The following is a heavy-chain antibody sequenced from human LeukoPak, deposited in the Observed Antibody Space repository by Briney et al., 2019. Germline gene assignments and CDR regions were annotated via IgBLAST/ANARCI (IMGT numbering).Heavy chain of an antibody. CDR3: ARAHCTNGVCYSGY. V-gene: IGHV1-8*03. J-gene: IGHJ4*02. D-gene: IGHD2-8*01. CDR1: GYTFTSYD. CDR2: MNPNSSNT. Sequence: ASVKVSCKASGYTFTSYDINWVRQATGQGLEWMGWMNPNSSNTGYAQKFQGRVTITRNTSISTAYMELSSLRSEDTAVYYCARAHCTNGVCYSGYWGQGTLVTVSS.